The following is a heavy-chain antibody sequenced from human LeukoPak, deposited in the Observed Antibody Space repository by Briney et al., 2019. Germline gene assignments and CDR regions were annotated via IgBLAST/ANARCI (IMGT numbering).Heavy chain of an antibody. CDR2: IDYDGGSG. V-gene: IGHV3-NL1*01. Sequence: GGSLRLSCTVSGFTLSSYEMSWIRQAHGKGLEWVSSIDYDGGSGHYADSVKGRFTISRDDSKNTLYLQMNSLRAEDTAVYYCARWSRGYSYGPSDYWGQGTLVTVSS. CDR3: ARWSRGYSYGPSDY. J-gene: IGHJ4*02. CDR1: GFTLSSYE. D-gene: IGHD5-18*01.